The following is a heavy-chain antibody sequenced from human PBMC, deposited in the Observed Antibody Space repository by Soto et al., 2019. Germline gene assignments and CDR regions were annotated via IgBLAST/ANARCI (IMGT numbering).Heavy chain of an antibody. J-gene: IGHJ6*02. Sequence: GSLRLSCAVSGFTFSNYWMSWVRQAPGKGLEWVANIKKDGNEKYYVDSVKGRFTISRDNAKNSLYLQMNTLRADDTAVYYCARDPSGWPPSFSFYSMDVWGQGTTVTVSS. CDR1: GFTFSNYW. CDR3: ARDPSGWPPSFSFYSMDV. V-gene: IGHV3-7*01. CDR2: IKKDGNEK. D-gene: IGHD6-19*01.